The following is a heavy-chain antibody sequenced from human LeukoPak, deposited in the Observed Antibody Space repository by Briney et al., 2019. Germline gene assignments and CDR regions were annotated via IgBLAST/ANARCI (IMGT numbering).Heavy chain of an antibody. J-gene: IGHJ1*01. D-gene: IGHD3-22*01. CDR3: ARGDYYDSSPLQH. V-gene: IGHV1-69*04. CDR1: GGTFRSYA. Sequence: ASVKVSCKASGGTFRSYAIRWVRQAPGQGLEWMGRIIPIFGMANYAQKFQGRVTITADKSTSTAYMGLSSLRSEDTAVYYCARGDYYDSSPLQHWGQGTLVTVSS. CDR2: IIPIFGMA.